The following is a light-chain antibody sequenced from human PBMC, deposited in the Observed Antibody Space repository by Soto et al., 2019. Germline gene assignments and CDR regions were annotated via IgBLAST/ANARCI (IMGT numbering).Light chain of an antibody. CDR2: AAS. V-gene: IGKV1-9*01. CDR1: LGGSTY. Sequence: IQLTQSPSFLSASVGDRVTVTCRASLGGSTYVGWYQQKPGKAPKLLIYAASTLESGVPSRFSGSGSGTEFTLTISSLQPEDVAIYYCQQLKTDLGVTFGGGTKVEIK. J-gene: IGKJ4*01. CDR3: QQLKTDLGVT.